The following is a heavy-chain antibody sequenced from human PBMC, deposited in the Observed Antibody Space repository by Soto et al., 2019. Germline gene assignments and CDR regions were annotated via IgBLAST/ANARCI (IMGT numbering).Heavy chain of an antibody. CDR2: IYYSGST. V-gene: IGHV4-30-4*01. D-gene: IGHD6-13*01. CDR1: GGSISSGDYY. CDR3: ARGGYSSSYAFDI. J-gene: IGHJ3*02. Sequence: SETLSLTCTVSGGSISSGDYYWSWIRQPPGKGLEWIGYIYYSGSTYYNPSLKSRVTISVDTSKNQFSLKLSSVTAADTAVYYCARGGYSSSYAFDIWXQGTMVTVSS.